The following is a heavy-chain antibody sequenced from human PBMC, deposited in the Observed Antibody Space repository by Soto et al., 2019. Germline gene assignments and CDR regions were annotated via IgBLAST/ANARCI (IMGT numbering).Heavy chain of an antibody. CDR1: GFTVSSYA. CDR2: ISSSDGDT. CDR3: ARGRWDRSGWYFDY. J-gene: IGHJ4*02. Sequence: EVQVLESGGGLVQPGGSLRLSCAASGFTVSSYAMTWVRLAPGRGLEWVSVISSSDGDTYYADSVKGWFTISRDNSKDTLFLQMQRLRAEDTALYYCARGRWDRSGWYFDYWGQGTLVNVSS. D-gene: IGHD6-19*01. V-gene: IGHV3-23*01.